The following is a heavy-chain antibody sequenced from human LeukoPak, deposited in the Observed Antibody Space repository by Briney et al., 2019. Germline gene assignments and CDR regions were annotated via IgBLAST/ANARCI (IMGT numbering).Heavy chain of an antibody. D-gene: IGHD3-10*01. Sequence: ASVKVSCKASGYTFTSYDINWVRQAAGQGLEWMGWMNPNSGNTGYAQKFQGRVTMTRNTSISTAYMELSSLRSEDTAVYYCARYYYGSGKLGYWGQGTLATVSS. CDR2: MNPNSGNT. CDR3: ARYYYGSGKLGY. V-gene: IGHV1-8*01. CDR1: GYTFTSYD. J-gene: IGHJ4*02.